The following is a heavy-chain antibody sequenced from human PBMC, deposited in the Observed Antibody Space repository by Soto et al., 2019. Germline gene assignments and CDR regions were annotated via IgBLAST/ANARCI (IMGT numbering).Heavy chain of an antibody. V-gene: IGHV3-21*01. CDR2: IGSSSSYI. CDR1: GFTFSSYS. Sequence: AGGSLRLSCAVSGFTFSSYSMSWVRQAPGKGLEWVSSIGSSSSYINYADSVKGGFTISRDNAKNSLYLQMNSLRAEDTAVYYCARSKIAVAGTGEFDYWGQGTLVTVSS. J-gene: IGHJ4*02. D-gene: IGHD6-19*01. CDR3: ARSKIAVAGTGEFDY.